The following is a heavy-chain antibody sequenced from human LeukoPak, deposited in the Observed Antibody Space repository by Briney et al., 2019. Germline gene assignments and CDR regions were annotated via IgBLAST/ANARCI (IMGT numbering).Heavy chain of an antibody. CDR1: GGSISSYY. D-gene: IGHD3-3*01. V-gene: IGHV4-59*01. Sequence: PLETLSLTCTVSGGSISSYYWSWIRQPPGKGLEWIGYIYYSGSTNYNPSLKSRVTISVDTSKNQFSLKLSSVTAADTAVYYCARAGPGRFLDSWWNFDYWGQGTLVTVSS. CDR2: IYYSGST. CDR3: ARAGPGRFLDSWWNFDY. J-gene: IGHJ4*02.